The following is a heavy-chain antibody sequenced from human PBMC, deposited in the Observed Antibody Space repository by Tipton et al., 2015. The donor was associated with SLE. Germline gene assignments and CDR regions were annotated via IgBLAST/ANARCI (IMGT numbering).Heavy chain of an antibody. J-gene: IGHJ5*02. V-gene: IGHV4-59*01. Sequence: LRLSCTVSGGSISSYYWSWIRQPPGKGLEWIGYIYYSGSTNYNPSLKSRVTMTRDTSTSTVYMELSSLRSEDTAVYYCARVPRIAAAAFRWFDPWGQGTLVTVSS. CDR2: IYYSGST. CDR3: ARVPRIAAAAFRWFDP. D-gene: IGHD6-13*01. CDR1: GGSISSYY.